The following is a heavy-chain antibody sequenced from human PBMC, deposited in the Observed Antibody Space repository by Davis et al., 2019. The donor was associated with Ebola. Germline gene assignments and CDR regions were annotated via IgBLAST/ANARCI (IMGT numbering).Heavy chain of an antibody. CDR1: GGSFSGYY. V-gene: IGHV4-34*01. D-gene: IGHD2-2*01. CDR3: ARRAVPAAEGFDYYYMDV. Sequence: PSETLSLTCAVYGGSFSGYYWSWIRQPPGKGLEWIGEINHSGSTNYNPSLKSRVTISVDTSKNQFSLKLSSVTAADTAVYYCARRAVPAAEGFDYYYMDVWGKGTTVTVSS. CDR2: INHSGST. J-gene: IGHJ6*03.